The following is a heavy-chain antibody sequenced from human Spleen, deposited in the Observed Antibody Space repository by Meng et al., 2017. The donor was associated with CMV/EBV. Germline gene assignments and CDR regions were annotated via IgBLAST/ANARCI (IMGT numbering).Heavy chain of an antibody. CDR2: IKSKIEGGTT. Sequence: GGSLRLSCAASGFSFRNAWMSWVRQAPGKGLEWVGHIKSKIEGGTTDYAAPVKGRFIISRDDSKNIVYLQMHSLKTEDTAVYHYTTVPGYCTSRNSCYTWGQGTLVTVSS. CDR3: TTVPGYCTSRNSCYT. D-gene: IGHD2-8*01. V-gene: IGHV3-15*05. CDR1: GFSFRNAW. J-gene: IGHJ1*01.